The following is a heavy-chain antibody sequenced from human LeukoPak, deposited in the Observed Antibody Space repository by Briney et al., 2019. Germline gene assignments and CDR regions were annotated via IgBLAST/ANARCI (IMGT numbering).Heavy chain of an antibody. CDR1: GGSISSYY. CDR2: IYYSGST. V-gene: IGHV4-39*01. CDR3: ARQIFTALPSIVRYNWFDP. D-gene: IGHD5-18*01. Sequence: KPSETLSLTCTVSGGSISSYYWGWIRQPPGKGLEWIGSIYYSGSTYYNPSLKSRVTISVDTSKNQFSLKLSSVTAADTAVYYCARQIFTALPSIVRYNWFDPWGQGTLVTVSS. J-gene: IGHJ5*02.